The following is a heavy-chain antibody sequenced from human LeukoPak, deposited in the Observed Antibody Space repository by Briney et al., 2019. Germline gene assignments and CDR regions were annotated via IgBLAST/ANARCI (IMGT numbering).Heavy chain of an antibody. CDR3: ARAYCSGGSCFSRGNFDY. CDR2: IYYTGTT. J-gene: IGHJ4*02. D-gene: IGHD2-15*01. CDR1: GGSISSFY. Sequence: SETLSLTCTVSGGSISSFYWSWIRQPPGKGLESIGWIYYTGTTLYNPPFKSRATFSVDTSKNQFSLKLSSVTAADTAVYFCARAYCSGGSCFSRGNFDYWGQGTLVTVSS. V-gene: IGHV4-59*08.